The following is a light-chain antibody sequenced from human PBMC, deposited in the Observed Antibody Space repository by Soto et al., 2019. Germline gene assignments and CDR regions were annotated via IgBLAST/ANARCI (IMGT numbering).Light chain of an antibody. J-gene: IGKJ2*01. V-gene: IGKV3-20*01. CDR3: QQYGSSPYT. CDR2: GVS. CDR1: RSISSNY. Sequence: EIVLTQSPGTLSLSPGERATLSCRASRSISSNYVAWYQQKPGQAPRLLMFGVSNRAAGIPDRFSGSGSGTDFTLTISRLEPEDVAVFYCQQYGSSPYTFGQGTKLEIK.